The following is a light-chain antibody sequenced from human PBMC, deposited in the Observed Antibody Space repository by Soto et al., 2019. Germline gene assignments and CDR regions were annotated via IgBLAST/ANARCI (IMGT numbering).Light chain of an antibody. Sequence: QSVLTQPASVSGSPGQSITISCTGTSSHVGGYNYVSWYQHHPGKAPKLMIYEVSNRPSGISNRFSGSKSGNTASLTISGLQAEDEADYSCSSYTSSNTVVFGGGTQLTVL. CDR3: SSYTSSNTVV. J-gene: IGLJ2*01. V-gene: IGLV2-14*01. CDR2: EVS. CDR1: SSHVGGYNY.